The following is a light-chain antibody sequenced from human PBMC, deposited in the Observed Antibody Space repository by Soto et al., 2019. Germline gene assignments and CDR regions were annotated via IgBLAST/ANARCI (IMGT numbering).Light chain of an antibody. V-gene: IGKV1-5*03. CDR3: QQTFSTSSYT. Sequence: DIQMTQSPSTLSASVGDRVTITCRASESISSWLAWYQQKPGKAPKLLIYKASSLESGVPSRFSGSGSGTEFTLIISSLQPDDFATYYCQQTFSTSSYTFGQGTKLEIK. CDR2: KAS. CDR1: ESISSW. J-gene: IGKJ2*01.